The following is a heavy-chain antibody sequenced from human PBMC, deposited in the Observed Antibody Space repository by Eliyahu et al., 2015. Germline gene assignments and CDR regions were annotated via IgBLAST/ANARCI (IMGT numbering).Heavy chain of an antibody. V-gene: IGHV1-24*01. J-gene: IGHJ5*02. CDR1: GYTLXELX. CDR2: FDPEDGET. Sequence: QVQLVQSGAEVKKPGASVKVSCKVSGYTLXELXMHWVRQAPGKGLEWMGGFDPEDGETIYAQKFQGRVTMTEDTSTDTAYMELSSLRSEDTAVYYCATSTTYDFWSGWRPFDPWGQGTLVTVSS. CDR3: ATSTTYDFWSGWRPFDP. D-gene: IGHD3-3*01.